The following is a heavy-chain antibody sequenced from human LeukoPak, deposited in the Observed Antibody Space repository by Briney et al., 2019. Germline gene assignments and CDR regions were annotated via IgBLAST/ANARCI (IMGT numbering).Heavy chain of an antibody. D-gene: IGHD2-2*01. Sequence: GSLRLSCAASGFRFDDYSMNWVRHVPGKGLEWVAGINWDGASTGYRDSMKGRFTISRDNGKNSLYLQMNSLRVEDTAVYYCGRVHCSTNSCYDYYDYYMDVSGKGTTVTVSS. CDR2: INWDGAST. CDR1: GFRFDDYS. CDR3: GRVHCSTNSCYDYYDYYMDV. J-gene: IGHJ6*03. V-gene: IGHV3-20*04.